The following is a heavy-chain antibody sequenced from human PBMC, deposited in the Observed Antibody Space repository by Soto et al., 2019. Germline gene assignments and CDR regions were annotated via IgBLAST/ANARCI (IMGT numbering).Heavy chain of an antibody. CDR1: GFTFSSYW. J-gene: IGHJ4*02. CDR2: IISDGSNT. D-gene: IGHD3-10*01. Sequence: EVQLVESGGGLVQPGGSLRLSCAASGFTFSSYWMHWVRQAPGKGLVWVSRIISDGSNTYYADSVKGRFTISRDNAKNTLYLQMNSLRAEDTAVYYCARSWNYASGSRIDYWGQGTLVTVSS. CDR3: ARSWNYASGSRIDY. V-gene: IGHV3-74*01.